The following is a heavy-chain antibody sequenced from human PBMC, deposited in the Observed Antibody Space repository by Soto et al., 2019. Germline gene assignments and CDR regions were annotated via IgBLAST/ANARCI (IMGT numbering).Heavy chain of an antibody. CDR2: IYYSGST. CDR1: GGSISSSSYY. Sequence: PSETLSLTFTVSGGSISSSSYYWGWIRQPPGKGLEWIWSIYYSGSTYYNPSLKSRFTISVDTSKNQLSLRLSSVTDADTAVYYCARNWAGYCSSTRCYKFDPWGLGTLVTVSS. V-gene: IGHV4-39*01. D-gene: IGHD2-2*02. CDR3: ARNWAGYCSSTRCYKFDP. J-gene: IGHJ5*02.